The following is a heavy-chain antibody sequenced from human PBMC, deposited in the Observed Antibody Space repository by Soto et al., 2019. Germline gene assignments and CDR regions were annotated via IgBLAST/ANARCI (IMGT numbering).Heavy chain of an antibody. CDR2: INHSGST. V-gene: IGHV4-34*01. D-gene: IGHD3-22*01. CDR1: GGSFSGYY. J-gene: IGHJ6*02. Sequence: QVQLQQWGAGLLKPSETLSLTCAVYGGSFSGYYWSWIRQPPGKGLEWIGEINHSGSTNYNPSLKSRVTISVDTSKTQFSLKLSSVTAADTAVYYCARVKWYYDSSGYLRLGYGMDVWGQGTTVTVAS. CDR3: ARVKWYYDSSGYLRLGYGMDV.